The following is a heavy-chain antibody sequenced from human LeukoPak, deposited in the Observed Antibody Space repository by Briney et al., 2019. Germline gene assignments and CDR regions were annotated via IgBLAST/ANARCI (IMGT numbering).Heavy chain of an antibody. CDR2: IYTSGST. J-gene: IGHJ4*02. CDR1: GDSISSGDYY. V-gene: IGHV4-61*02. Sequence: SETLSLTCTVSGDSISSGDYYWSWIRQPAGKGLEWIGRIYTSGSTNYNPSLKSRVTISVDTSNNQFSLKLTSVTAADTAVYYCARLRSRGYSYGTRGGRTDYWGQGTLVTVSS. CDR3: ARLRSRGYSYGTRGGRTDY. D-gene: IGHD5-18*01.